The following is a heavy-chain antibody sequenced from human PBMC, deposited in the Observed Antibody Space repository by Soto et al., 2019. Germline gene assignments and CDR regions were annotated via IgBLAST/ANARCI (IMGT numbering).Heavy chain of an antibody. Sequence: QVQLQESGPGLVKPSETLSLTYTVSGGSVSSGNYYWSWIRQSPVKGLEWIGYIFYSGSTNYNPSLKSRVSISVDTSKNQFSLTLTSVTAADTAVYYCARDVTTSCRHPPESTWGQGTLVTVS. J-gene: IGHJ5*02. CDR2: IFYSGST. V-gene: IGHV4-61*01. CDR3: ARDVTTSCRHPPEST. CDR1: GGSVSSGNYY. D-gene: IGHD2-2*01.